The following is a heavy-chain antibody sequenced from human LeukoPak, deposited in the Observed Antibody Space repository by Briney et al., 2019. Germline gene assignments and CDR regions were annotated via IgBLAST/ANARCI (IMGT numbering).Heavy chain of an antibody. J-gene: IGHJ4*02. D-gene: IGHD2-15*01. CDR1: GFTFRNYA. CDR2: ISPESGL. V-gene: IGHV3-69-1*01. CDR3: ARGGRGGFDY. Sequence: KAGGSLRPSCAASGFTFRNYAMNWVRQSPGKGLEWVSSISPESGLYYADSVKGRFTISRDNAKTSLYLQMNSPRAEDTAAYYCARGGRGGFDYWGQGTLVTVSS.